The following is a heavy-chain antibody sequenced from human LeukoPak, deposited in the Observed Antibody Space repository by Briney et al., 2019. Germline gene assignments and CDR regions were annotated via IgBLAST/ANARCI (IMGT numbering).Heavy chain of an antibody. V-gene: IGHV3-23*01. CDR3: AKDPSFGELSVYFDY. D-gene: IGHD3-16*02. CDR2: ISGSGGST. Sequence: GGSLRLSCAASGFTVSSNYMSWVRQAPGKGLEWVSAISGSGGSTYYADSVKGRFTISRDNSKNTLYLQMNSLRAEDMAVYYCAKDPSFGELSVYFDYWGQGTLVTVSS. J-gene: IGHJ4*02. CDR1: GFTVSSNY.